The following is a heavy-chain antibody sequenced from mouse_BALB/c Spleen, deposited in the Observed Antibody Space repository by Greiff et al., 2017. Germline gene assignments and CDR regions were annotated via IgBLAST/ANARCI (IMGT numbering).Heavy chain of an antibody. Sequence: EVQGVESGGGLVKPGGSLKLSCAASGFAFSSYDMSWVRQTPEKRLEWVAYISSGGGSTYYPDTVKGRFTISRDNAKNTLYLQMSSLKSEDTAMYYCARPGYYYGSSPYYAMDYWGQGTSVTVSS. V-gene: IGHV5-12-1*01. CDR2: ISSGGGST. CDR3: ARPGYYYGSSPYYAMDY. D-gene: IGHD1-1*01. J-gene: IGHJ4*01. CDR1: GFAFSSYD.